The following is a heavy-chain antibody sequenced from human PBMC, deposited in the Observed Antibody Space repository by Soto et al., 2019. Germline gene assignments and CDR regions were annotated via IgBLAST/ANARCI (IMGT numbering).Heavy chain of an antibody. D-gene: IGHD4-17*01. Sequence: QVQLVESGGGVVQPGRSLRLSCAASGFTFSSYGMHWVRQAPGKGLEWVAVIWYDGSNKYYADSVKGRFTISRDNSKNTLYLQMNSLRAEDTAVYYCARGSGDYVPDYWGQGTLVTVSS. J-gene: IGHJ4*02. CDR1: GFTFSSYG. CDR2: IWYDGSNK. V-gene: IGHV3-33*01. CDR3: ARGSGDYVPDY.